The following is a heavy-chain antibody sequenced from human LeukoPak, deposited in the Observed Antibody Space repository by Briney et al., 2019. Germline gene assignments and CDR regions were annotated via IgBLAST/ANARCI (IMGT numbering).Heavy chain of an antibody. CDR1: GYTFTSYY. D-gene: IGHD3-3*01. Sequence: ASVKISCKASGYTFTSYYIHWVRQAPGQGLEWMGILNPSGGSTSYAQKFQGRVTMTRDMSTSTVYMELSSLRSDDTAVYYCTRATIFGVVVHYYYMDVWGKGTTVTVSS. V-gene: IGHV1-46*03. CDR3: TRATIFGVVVHYYYMDV. J-gene: IGHJ6*03. CDR2: LNPSGGST.